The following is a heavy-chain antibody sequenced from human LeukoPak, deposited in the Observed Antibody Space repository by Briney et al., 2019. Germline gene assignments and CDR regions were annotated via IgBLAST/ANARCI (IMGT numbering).Heavy chain of an antibody. CDR1: GGSISSYY. V-gene: IGHV4-59*12. J-gene: IGHJ4*02. Sequence: SETLSLTCTVSGGSISSYYWSWIRQPPGKGLEWIAYIHYSGTTNYNPSLKSRVTISVDTSKNQFSLKLSSVTAADTAVYYCARVAYYSDRSAFAFFDYWGRGTLVTVSS. CDR2: IHYSGTT. D-gene: IGHD3-22*01. CDR3: ARVAYYSDRSAFAFFDY.